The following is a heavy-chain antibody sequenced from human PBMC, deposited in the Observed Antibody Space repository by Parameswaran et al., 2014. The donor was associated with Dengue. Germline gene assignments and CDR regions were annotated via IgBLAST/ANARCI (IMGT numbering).Heavy chain of an antibody. D-gene: IGHD3-22*01. CDR2: IIPILGIA. J-gene: IGHJ3*01. Sequence: SWVRQAPGQGLEWMGRIIPILGIANYAQKFQGRVTITADKSTSTAYMELSSLRSEDTAVYYCATTYDSSGYDWGQGTMVTVSS. V-gene: IGHV1-69*02. CDR3: ATTYDSSGYD.